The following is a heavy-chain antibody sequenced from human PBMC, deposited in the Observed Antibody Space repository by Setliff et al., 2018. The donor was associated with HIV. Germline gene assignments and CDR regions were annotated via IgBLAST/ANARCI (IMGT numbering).Heavy chain of an antibody. D-gene: IGHD2-15*01. CDR2: ITPIFNTA. J-gene: IGHJ6*02. V-gene: IGHV1-69*13. Sequence: GASVKVSCKASGGTFSSYSITWVRQAPGQGLEWMGGITPIFNTANYAQKFQGRVTITADESTSTAYMELSSLGSEDTAVYYCARGSGGYCSGGSCYFGFGLALWGQGTTVTVSS. CDR3: ARGSGGYCSGGSCYFGFGLAL. CDR1: GGTFSSYS.